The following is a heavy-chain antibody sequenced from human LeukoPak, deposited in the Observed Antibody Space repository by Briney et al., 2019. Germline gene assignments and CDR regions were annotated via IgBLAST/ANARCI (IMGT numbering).Heavy chain of an antibody. CDR3: AKTPLGYYDSSGYLFDY. CDR1: GFTVSSNY. J-gene: IGHJ4*02. CDR2: ISGSGGST. D-gene: IGHD3-22*01. Sequence: GGSLRLSCAASGFTVSSNYMSWVRQAPGKGLEWVSAISGSGGSTYYADSVKGRFTISRDNSKNTLYLQMNSLRAEDTAVYYCAKTPLGYYDSSGYLFDYWGQGTLVTVSS. V-gene: IGHV3-23*01.